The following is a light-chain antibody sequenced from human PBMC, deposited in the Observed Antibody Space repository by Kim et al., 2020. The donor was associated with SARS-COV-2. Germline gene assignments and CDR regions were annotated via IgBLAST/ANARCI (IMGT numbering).Light chain of an antibody. CDR2: GKN. V-gene: IGLV3-19*01. J-gene: IGLJ3*02. CDR1: SLRSYY. Sequence: SSELTQDPAVSVALGQTVRITCRGDSLRSYYASWYQQKPGQAPVLVIYGKNNRPSGIPDRFSGSSSGNTDPLTITGAQAEEEADYYRNPRDRSGNHMRV. CDR3: NPRDRSGNHMRV.